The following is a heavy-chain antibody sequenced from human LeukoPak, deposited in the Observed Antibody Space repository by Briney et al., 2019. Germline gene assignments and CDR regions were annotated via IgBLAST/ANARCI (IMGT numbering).Heavy chain of an antibody. J-gene: IGHJ3*02. D-gene: IGHD3-16*01. CDR3: GNGITHSAFDI. CDR2: IYYSGST. Sequence: SETLSLTCTVSGGSISSYYWSWIRQPPGKGLEWIGYIYYSGSTNYNPSLKSRVTISVDTSKNQFSLKLSSVTAADTAVYYCGNGITHSAFDIWGQGTMVTVSS. V-gene: IGHV4-59*01. CDR1: GGSISSYY.